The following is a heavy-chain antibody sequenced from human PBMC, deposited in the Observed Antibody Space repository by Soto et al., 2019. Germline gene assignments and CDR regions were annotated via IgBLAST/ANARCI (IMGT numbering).Heavy chain of an antibody. J-gene: IGHJ4*02. CDR1: GGSISSYY. CDR3: ARDSDSSFDY. Sequence: SETLSLTCTVSGGSISSYYGSWIRQPPGKGLEWIGYIYYSESTHYNPSLKSRVTISVDTSKNQFSLKLSSVTAADTAVYYCARDSDSSFDYWGQGTLVTVSS. V-gene: IGHV4-59*01. D-gene: IGHD6-13*01. CDR2: IYYSEST.